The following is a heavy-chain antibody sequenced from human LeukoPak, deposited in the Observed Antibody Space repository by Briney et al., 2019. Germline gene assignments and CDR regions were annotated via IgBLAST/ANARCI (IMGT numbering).Heavy chain of an antibody. J-gene: IGHJ4*02. Sequence: PSETLSLTCTVSGGSLSSSSYYWGWVRQPPGKGLEWIGSIHYSGSTYYNPSLESRVTISVDTSKNQFSLKVRSVTAADTAVYYCASVDTVGHSGLLDYWGQGTLVTVSS. V-gene: IGHV4-39*01. CDR1: GGSLSSSSYY. CDR2: IHYSGST. D-gene: IGHD5-12*01. CDR3: ASVDTVGHSGLLDY.